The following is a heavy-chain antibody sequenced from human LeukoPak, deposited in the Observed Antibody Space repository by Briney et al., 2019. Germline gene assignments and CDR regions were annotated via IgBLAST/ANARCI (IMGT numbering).Heavy chain of an antibody. Sequence: GRSLRLSCAASGFPFDESAMHWVRHAPGKGLEWVSGISWNSGRLVYEDSVKGRFTISRDNAKNSLYLQMNSLRSEDTAFYYCAVRGETGAFEIWGQGTMVTVSS. CDR3: AVRGETGAFEI. CDR2: ISWNSGRL. D-gene: IGHD1-14*01. J-gene: IGHJ3*02. V-gene: IGHV3-9*01. CDR1: GFPFDESA.